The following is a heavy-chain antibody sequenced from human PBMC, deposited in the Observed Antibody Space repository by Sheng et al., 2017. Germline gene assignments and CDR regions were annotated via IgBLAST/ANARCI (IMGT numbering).Heavy chain of an antibody. CDR1: GSSISSGYY. CDR3: ARIPSGYDPNWFDP. Sequence: QVQLQESGPGLVKPSETLSLTCTVSGSSISSGYYWGWIRQPPGKGLEWIGSIYHSGSTYYNPSLKSGVTISVDTSKNQFSLKLSSVTAADTAVYYCARIPSGYDPNWFDPWGQGNPGSPSP. CDR2: IYHSGST. V-gene: IGHV4-38-2*02. D-gene: IGHD5-12*01. J-gene: IGHJ5*02.